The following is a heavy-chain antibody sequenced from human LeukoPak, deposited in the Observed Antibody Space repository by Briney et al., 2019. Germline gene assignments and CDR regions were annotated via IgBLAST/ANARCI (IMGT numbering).Heavy chain of an antibody. CDR3: ARVLCYGDQNPFDY. D-gene: IGHD4-17*01. CDR2: ISSSSSTI. CDR1: GFTFSSYS. V-gene: IGHV3-48*02. Sequence: GGSLRLSCAASGFTFSSYSMNWVRQAPGKGLEWVSYISSSSSTIYYTDSVKGRFTISRDNAKNSLYLQMNSLRDEDTAVYYCARVLCYGDQNPFDYWGQGTLVTVSS. J-gene: IGHJ4*02.